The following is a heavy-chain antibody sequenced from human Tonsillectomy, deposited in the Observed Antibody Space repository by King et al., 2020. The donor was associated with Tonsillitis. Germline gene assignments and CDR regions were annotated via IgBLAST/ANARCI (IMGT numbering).Heavy chain of an antibody. J-gene: IGHJ4*02. CDR1: GFTFSSYA. V-gene: IGHV3-30-3*01. CDR2: ISYDGSSK. CDR3: ARDKESGSFYGYFEN. Sequence: VQLVESGGGVVQPGRSLRLSCAASGFTFSSYAMHWVRQAPGKRLEWGAVISYDGSSKHYADSVKGRFTISRDNSTNTVYLQMNSRRAEDTAVYYCARDKESGSFYGYFENWGQGALVTVSS. D-gene: IGHD1-26*01.